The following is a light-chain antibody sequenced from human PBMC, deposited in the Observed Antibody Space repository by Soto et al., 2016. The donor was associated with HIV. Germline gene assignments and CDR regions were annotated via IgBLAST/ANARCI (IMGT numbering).Light chain of an antibody. CDR1: RNITRW. CDR3: QQYNNE. CDR2: TVS. J-gene: IGKJ2*01. V-gene: IGKV1-5*03. Sequence: DSQMTQSPSTLSASVGDRVTITCRASRNITRWLAWYQQKPGKAPKLSIYTVSTLKSGVPSRFSGSGSGTEFTLTINSLQPEDFATYYCQQYNNEFGQETKVEIK.